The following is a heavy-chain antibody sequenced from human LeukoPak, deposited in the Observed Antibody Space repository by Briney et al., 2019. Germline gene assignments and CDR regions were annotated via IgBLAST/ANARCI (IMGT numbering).Heavy chain of an antibody. CDR3: ARLPDYYDSSGDWDY. J-gene: IGHJ4*02. CDR2: IYPGDSDT. D-gene: IGHD3-22*01. Sequence: GESLKISCKGSGYSFTSYWIGWARRMPGKGLEWMGIIYPGDSDTRYSPSFQGQVTISADKSISTAYLQWSSLKASDTAMYYCARLPDYYDSSGDWDYWGQGTLVTVSS. V-gene: IGHV5-51*01. CDR1: GYSFTSYW.